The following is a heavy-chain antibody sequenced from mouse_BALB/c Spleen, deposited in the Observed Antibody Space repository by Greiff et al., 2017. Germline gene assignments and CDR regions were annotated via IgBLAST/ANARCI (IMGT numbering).Heavy chain of an antibody. Sequence: EVKLQESGAELVKPGASVKLSCTASGFNIKDTYMHWVKQRPEQGLEWIGRIDPANGNTKYDPKFQGKATITADTSSNTAYLQLSSLTSEDTAVYYCASVSVVRLYYFDYWGQGTTLTVSS. D-gene: IGHD1-1*01. V-gene: IGHV14-3*02. CDR2: IDPANGNT. J-gene: IGHJ2*01. CDR3: ASVSVVRLYYFDY. CDR1: GFNIKDTY.